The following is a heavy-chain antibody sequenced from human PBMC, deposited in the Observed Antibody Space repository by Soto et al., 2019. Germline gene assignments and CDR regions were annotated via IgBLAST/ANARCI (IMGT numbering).Heavy chain of an antibody. CDR3: AKEDSKSTSPMTTDAFDI. CDR1: GYTFTSYA. CDR2: INAGNGNT. V-gene: IGHV1-3*01. Sequence: ASVKVSCKASGYTFTSYAIHWVRQAPGQRLEWMGWINAGNGNTKYSQKFQGRVTITRDTSTSAAYMELSSLRSEDTAVYYCAKEDSKSTSPMTTDAFDIWGQGTMVTVSS. J-gene: IGHJ3*02. D-gene: IGHD2-2*01.